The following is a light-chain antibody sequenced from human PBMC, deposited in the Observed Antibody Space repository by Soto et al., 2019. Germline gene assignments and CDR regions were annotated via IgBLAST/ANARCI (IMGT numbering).Light chain of an antibody. J-gene: IGKJ5*01. V-gene: IGKV1-17*01. CDR3: QQYKSYSPIT. CDR1: QGIRND. CDR2: AAS. Sequence: IQMTQSPSSLSASVGDRVTITCRASQGIRNDLGWYQQKPGKAPKLLIYAASSLQSGVPSRFSGSVSGTEFTLTISSLQPDDFATYYCQQYKSYSPITFGQGTRLESK.